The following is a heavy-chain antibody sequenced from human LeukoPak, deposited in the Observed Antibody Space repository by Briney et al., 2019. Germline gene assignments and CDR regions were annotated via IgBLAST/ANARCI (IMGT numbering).Heavy chain of an antibody. CDR3: ASTTTGIAVAGFDY. Sequence: PGGSLRLSCAASGFTFSSYWMSWVRQAPGKGLEWVANIKQDGSEKYYADSVKGRFTISRDNAKNSLYLQMNSLRAEDTAVYYCASTTTGIAVAGFDYWGQGTLVTVSS. CDR1: GFTFSSYW. D-gene: IGHD6-19*01. J-gene: IGHJ4*02. V-gene: IGHV3-7*01. CDR2: IKQDGSEK.